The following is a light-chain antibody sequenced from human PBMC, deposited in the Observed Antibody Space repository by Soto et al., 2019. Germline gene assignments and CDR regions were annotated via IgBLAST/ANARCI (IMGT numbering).Light chain of an antibody. CDR2: GNS. CDR1: SSNIGAGYD. J-gene: IGLJ1*01. CDR3: QSYDSSLSGSRV. Sequence: QSVLTQPPSVSGAPGQRVTISCPGSSSNIGAGYDVHWYQQLPGTAPKLLIYGNSNRPSGFPDRFSGSKSGTSASLAITGLQAEDEADYFFQSYDSSLSGSRVFGTGTKVTVL. V-gene: IGLV1-40*01.